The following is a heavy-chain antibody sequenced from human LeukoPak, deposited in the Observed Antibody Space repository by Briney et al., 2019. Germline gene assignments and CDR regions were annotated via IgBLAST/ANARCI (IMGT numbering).Heavy chain of an antibody. CDR1: GFTVSSNY. Sequence: GGSLRLSCAASGFTVSSNYMSWGRQAPGKGLGWVSVIYSGGSTYYADSVKGRFTISRDNSKNTLYLQMNSLRAEDTAVYYCARDSRSIGSSWYYFDYWGQGTLVTVSS. V-gene: IGHV3-53*01. D-gene: IGHD6-13*01. J-gene: IGHJ4*02. CDR3: ARDSRSIGSSWYYFDY. CDR2: IYSGGST.